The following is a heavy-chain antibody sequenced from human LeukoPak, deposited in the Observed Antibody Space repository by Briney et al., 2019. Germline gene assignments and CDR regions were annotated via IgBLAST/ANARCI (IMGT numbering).Heavy chain of an antibody. J-gene: IGHJ4*02. D-gene: IGHD5-18*01. CDR2: ISGSGGST. V-gene: IGHV3-23*01. CDR1: GFAFSSYA. CDR3: AKDSRGYTYGIFDY. Sequence: GGSLRLSCAASGFAFSSYAMSWVRQAPGKGLEWVSGISGSGGSTYYVDSVKGRFTISRDNSKNTLYLQMSSLRAEDTAVYYCAKDSRGYTYGIFDYRGQGTLVTVSS.